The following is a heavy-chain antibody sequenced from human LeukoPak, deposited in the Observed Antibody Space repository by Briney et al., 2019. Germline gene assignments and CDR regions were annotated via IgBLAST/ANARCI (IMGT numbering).Heavy chain of an antibody. CDR3: AKANGGTCYNANDQ. CDR2: ISGSGGSS. Sequence: GGSLRLSCAASGLTFSSYAMTWVRQAPGKGLEWVSGISGSGGSSYYADSVKGRFTISRDNSNNTLFLQMNSLRAEDTAVYYCAKANGGTCYNANDQWGQGTLVTVSS. J-gene: IGHJ4*02. V-gene: IGHV3-23*01. CDR1: GLTFSSYA. D-gene: IGHD2-15*01.